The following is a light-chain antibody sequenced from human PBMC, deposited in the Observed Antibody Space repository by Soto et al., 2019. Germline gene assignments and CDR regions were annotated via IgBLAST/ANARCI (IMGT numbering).Light chain of an antibody. J-gene: IGKJ1*01. Sequence: DIQMTQSPSSLSASVGDRVTITCRASQSISSYLNWYQQKPAKAPTLLIYAASSLQSGVPSRFSGSGSGTDFTLTISSLQPEDFATYYCQQSYSTPRTFGQGTKVEIK. CDR3: QQSYSTPRT. CDR1: QSISSY. V-gene: IGKV1-39*01. CDR2: AAS.